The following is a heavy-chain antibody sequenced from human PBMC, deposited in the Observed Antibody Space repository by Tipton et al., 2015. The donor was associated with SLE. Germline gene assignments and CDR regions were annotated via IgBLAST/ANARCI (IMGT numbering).Heavy chain of an antibody. CDR1: GFTFSSYG. D-gene: IGHD3-22*01. CDR3: GRGVYSEGSVGMDV. V-gene: IGHV3-33*01. CDR2: IQNDGSNK. J-gene: IGHJ6*02. Sequence: SLRLSCAASGFTFSSYGMHWVRQAPGKGLEWLTFIQNDGSNKYFADSVKGRFTISRDNSKNTVSLQMNSLRVDDTAVYYCGRGVYSEGSVGMDVWGQGTTVTVSS.